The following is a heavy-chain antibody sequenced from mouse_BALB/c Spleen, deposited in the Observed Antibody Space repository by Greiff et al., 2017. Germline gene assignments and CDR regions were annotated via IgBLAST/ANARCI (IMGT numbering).Heavy chain of an antibody. J-gene: IGHJ3*01. D-gene: IGHD1-1*01. CDR1: GFTFSSFG. Sequence: EVKLVESGGGLVQPGGSRKLSCAASGFTFSSFGMHWVRQAPENGLEWVAYISSGSSTIYYADTVKGRFTISRDNPKNTLFLQMTSLRSEDTAMYYCARSALYGSSYKFAYWGQGTLVTVSA. V-gene: IGHV5-17*02. CDR2: ISSGSSTI. CDR3: ARSALYGSSYKFAY.